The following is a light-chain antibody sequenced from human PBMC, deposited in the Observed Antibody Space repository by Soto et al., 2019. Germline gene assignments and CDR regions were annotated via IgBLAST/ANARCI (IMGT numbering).Light chain of an antibody. Sequence: EIVLTQSPGTLSLSPGERATLSCRASQSVSSSYFAWYQQKPGQATRLLIYGTSNSATGIPDRFSGSGFGTDFTLTISRPVPEDFAVYYCQQYHISPFTVGGGTKVEIK. CDR3: QQYHISPFT. J-gene: IGKJ4*01. CDR2: GTS. V-gene: IGKV3-20*01. CDR1: QSVSSSY.